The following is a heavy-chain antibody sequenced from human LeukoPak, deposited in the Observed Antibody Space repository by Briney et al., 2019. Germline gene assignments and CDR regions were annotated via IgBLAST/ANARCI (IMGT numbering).Heavy chain of an antibody. J-gene: IGHJ4*02. D-gene: IGHD1-26*01. CDR1: GFTFSSYS. CDR3: VPASVGAMDY. Sequence: GGSLRLSCAASGFTFSSYSMNWVRKAPGKGLEWVSSISSSSSYIYYADSVKGRCTISRDNAKNYLYLQMNSLRAEDTAVYYCVPASVGAMDYWGQGTMVTVSS. V-gene: IGHV3-21*01. CDR2: ISSSSSYI.